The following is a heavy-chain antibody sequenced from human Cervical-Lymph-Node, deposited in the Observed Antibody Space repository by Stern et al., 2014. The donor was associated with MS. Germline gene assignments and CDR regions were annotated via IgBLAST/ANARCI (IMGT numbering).Heavy chain of an antibody. Sequence: DQLVQSGGGLVQPGGYQRLSCVASGSTFSTSWMNWVRQAPGKGLEWVANIKRDGSETYYLDSVKGRFTISRDNAKSSLYLEMNSLRAEDTAVYYCTRFLQSGWSDLFDSWGRGTLVTVSS. V-gene: IGHV3-7*01. J-gene: IGHJ5*01. CDR2: IKRDGSET. D-gene: IGHD6-19*01. CDR3: TRFLQSGWSDLFDS. CDR1: GSTFSTSW.